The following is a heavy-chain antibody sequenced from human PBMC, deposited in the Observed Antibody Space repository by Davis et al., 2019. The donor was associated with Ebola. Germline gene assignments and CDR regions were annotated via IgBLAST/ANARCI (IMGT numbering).Heavy chain of an antibody. CDR2: INHSGST. Sequence: SQTLSLTCTVSGGSISSSSYYWSWIRQPPGKGLEWIGKINHSGSTNYNPSLKSRVTISVDTSKNQFSVKLSSVTAADTAVYYCARALGYCRFDPWGQGTLVTVSS. D-gene: IGHD2-15*01. J-gene: IGHJ5*02. V-gene: IGHV4-39*07. CDR3: ARALGYCRFDP. CDR1: GGSISSSSYY.